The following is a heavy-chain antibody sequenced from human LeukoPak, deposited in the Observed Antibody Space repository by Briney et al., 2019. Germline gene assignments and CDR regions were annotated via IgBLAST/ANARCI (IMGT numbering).Heavy chain of an antibody. V-gene: IGHV4-38-2*02. CDR2: ISHSGNT. CDR1: GDSITSTYY. J-gene: IGHJ3*02. CDR3: ARYGLLWLSELNAFDI. Sequence: KPSETLSLTCNVSGDSITSTYYWGWIRQPPGKGLEWIGSISHSGNTYYNPSLKSRVTISVDTSKNHFSLNLSAVTAADTAVYYCARYGLLWLSELNAFDIWGQGTMVTVSS. D-gene: IGHD5-24*01.